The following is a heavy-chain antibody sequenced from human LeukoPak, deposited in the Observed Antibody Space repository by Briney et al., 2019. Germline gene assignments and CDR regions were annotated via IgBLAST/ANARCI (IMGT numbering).Heavy chain of an antibody. D-gene: IGHD6-13*01. J-gene: IGHJ4*02. V-gene: IGHV3-74*01. CDR3: ARKAGIAAAGNYFDY. Sequence: GGSLRLSCAASGFTFSSYWMHCVRQVPGKGLVWVSRINSDGSGTSYADSVKGRFTISRDNAKNTLYLQMNSLRAEDTAVYYCARKAGIAAAGNYFDYWGQGTLVTVSS. CDR1: GFTFSSYW. CDR2: INSDGSGT.